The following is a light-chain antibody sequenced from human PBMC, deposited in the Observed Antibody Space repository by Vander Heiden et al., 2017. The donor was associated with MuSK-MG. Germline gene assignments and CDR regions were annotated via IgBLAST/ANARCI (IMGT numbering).Light chain of an antibody. CDR1: QSISRW. V-gene: IGKV1-5*01. CDR3: QHDDSYFSYT. J-gene: IGKJ2*01. Sequence: DIQMTQSPSTLSASVGDRVTITCRASQSISRWLAWYQQKPGKAPKLLIYEGSNLQSGVPSRFSGSGSGTEFTLAISSLHPDDFATYYCQHDDSYFSYTFGQWTKLEIK. CDR2: EGS.